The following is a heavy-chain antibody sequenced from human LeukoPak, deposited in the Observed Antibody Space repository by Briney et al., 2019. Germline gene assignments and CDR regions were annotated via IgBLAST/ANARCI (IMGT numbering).Heavy chain of an antibody. D-gene: IGHD4-11*01. V-gene: IGHV3-23*01. J-gene: IGHJ5*02. Sequence: GGSLRLSCAASGFTFSNYVMNWVRQAPGKGLEWVSTITGSGGSTYYADSVKGRFTISRDSSKNTLYLQMNSLRAEDTAVYYCVKVAYSNWFDPWGQGTLVTVSS. CDR1: GFTFSNYV. CDR3: VKVAYSNWFDP. CDR2: ITGSGGST.